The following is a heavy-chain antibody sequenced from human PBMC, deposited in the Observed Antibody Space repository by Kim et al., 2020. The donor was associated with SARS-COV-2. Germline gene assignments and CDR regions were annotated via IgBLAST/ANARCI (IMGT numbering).Heavy chain of an antibody. Sequence: GGSLRLSCAASGFTFSSYAMHWVRQAPGKGLEWVAVISYDGSNKYYADSVKGRFTISRDNSKNTLYLQMNSLRAEDTAVYYCARDYSNYLYGMDVWGQGTTVTVSS. CDR2: ISYDGSNK. CDR3: ARDYSNYLYGMDV. V-gene: IGHV3-30-3*01. CDR1: GFTFSSYA. J-gene: IGHJ6*02. D-gene: IGHD4-4*01.